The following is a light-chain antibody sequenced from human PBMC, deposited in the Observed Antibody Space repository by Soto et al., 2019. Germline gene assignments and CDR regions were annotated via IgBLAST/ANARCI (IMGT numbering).Light chain of an antibody. Sequence: IPMTHSKSALSASEGASVTITFRASQSISSYLNWYQQKPGKAPKLLIYAASSLQSGVPSRFSGSGSGTDFTLTISSLQPEDFATYYCQQSYSTPITFGQGTRLEI. CDR2: AAS. CDR3: QQSYSTPIT. J-gene: IGKJ5*01. CDR1: QSISSY. V-gene: IGKV1-39*01.